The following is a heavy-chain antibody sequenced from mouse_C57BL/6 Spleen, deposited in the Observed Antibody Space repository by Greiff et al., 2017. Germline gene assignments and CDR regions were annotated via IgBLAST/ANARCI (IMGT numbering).Heavy chain of an antibody. J-gene: IGHJ3*01. V-gene: IGHV6-3*01. CDR3: TEAETGFAY. Sequence: EVQGVESGGGLVQPGGSMKLSCVASGFTFSNYWMNWVRQSPEKGLEWVAQIRLKSDNYATHYAESVKGRFTISRDDSKSSVYLQMNNLRAEDTGSYYCTEAETGFAYWGQGTLVTVSA. CDR1: GFTFSNYW. CDR2: IRLKSDNYAT. D-gene: IGHD3-2*01.